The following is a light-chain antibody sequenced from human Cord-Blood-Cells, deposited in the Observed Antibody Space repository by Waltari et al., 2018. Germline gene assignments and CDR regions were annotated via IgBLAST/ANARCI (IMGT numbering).Light chain of an antibody. CDR2: SNN. CDR3: AAWDDSLNGWV. V-gene: IGLV1-44*01. Sequence: QSVLTQPPSASGTPGQRVTISCSGSSSNIGSNTVNWYQQLQGTAPNLLIYSNNQRPSGVPDRCSGSKSGTSASLAISGLQSEDEADYYCAAWDDSLNGWVFGGGTKLTVL. CDR1: SSNIGSNT. J-gene: IGLJ3*02.